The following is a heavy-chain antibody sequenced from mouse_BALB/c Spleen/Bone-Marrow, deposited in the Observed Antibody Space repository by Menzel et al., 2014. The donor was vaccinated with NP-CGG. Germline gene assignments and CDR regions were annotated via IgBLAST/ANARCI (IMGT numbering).Heavy chain of an antibody. D-gene: IGHD2-14*01. Sequence: EVQVVESGGGLVKPGGSLKLSCAASGFTFSDYYMYWVRQTPEKRLEWVATISDGGSYTDYPGSVKGRFTVSRDNAKNNLYLQMSSMKSEDTAMYFCARTYRPFALDYWGQGTSVTVSS. CDR2: ISDGGSYT. CDR3: ARTYRPFALDY. V-gene: IGHV5-4*02. CDR1: GFTFSDYY. J-gene: IGHJ4*01.